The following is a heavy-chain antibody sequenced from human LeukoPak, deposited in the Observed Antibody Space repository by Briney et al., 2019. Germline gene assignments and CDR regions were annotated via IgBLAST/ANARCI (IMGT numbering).Heavy chain of an antibody. V-gene: IGHV3-23*01. CDR3: AHSRNLYAAMVP. CDR2: ISGSGGGT. D-gene: IGHD5-18*01. J-gene: IGHJ5*02. Sequence: PGGSLRLSCAASGFTFSSYDMSWVRQAPGKGLEWIAAISGSGGGTYYADSVTGRFTLSRDNSKNTLYLQMNSLRAEDTAVYYCAHSRNLYAAMVPRGQGTLVTLSS. CDR1: GFTFSSYD.